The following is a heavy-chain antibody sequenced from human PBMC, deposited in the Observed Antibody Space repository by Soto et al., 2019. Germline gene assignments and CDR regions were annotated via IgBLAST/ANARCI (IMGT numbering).Heavy chain of an antibody. D-gene: IGHD3-10*01. CDR3: ARHESPPKTYYYGSGSHFDY. V-gene: IGHV4-39*01. CDR1: GGSISSSSYY. CDR2: IYYSGST. Sequence: PSETLSLTCTVSGGSISSSSYYWGWIRQPPGKGLEWIGSIYYSGSTYYNPSLKSRVTISVDTSKNQLSLKLSSVTAADTAVYYCARHESPPKTYYYGSGSHFDYWGQGTLVTVSS. J-gene: IGHJ4*02.